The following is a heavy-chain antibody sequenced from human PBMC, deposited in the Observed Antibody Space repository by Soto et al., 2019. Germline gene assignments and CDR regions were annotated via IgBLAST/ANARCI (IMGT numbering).Heavy chain of an antibody. CDR2: INAGNGNT. V-gene: IGHV1-3*01. D-gene: IGHD3-3*01. Sequence: ASVELCCKDSGYTFNSYAMQWVRQDTGQRLEWMGWINAGNGNTKYSQKFQGRVTITRDTSASTAYMELSSLRSEDTAVYYCARDYDFWSGYQDYWGQGTLVTVSS. J-gene: IGHJ4*02. CDR1: GYTFNSYA. CDR3: ARDYDFWSGYQDY.